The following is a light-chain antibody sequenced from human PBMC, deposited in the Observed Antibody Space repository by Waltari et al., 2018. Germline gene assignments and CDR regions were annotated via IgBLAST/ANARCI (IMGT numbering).Light chain of an antibody. CDR1: SSDIGRYDI. CDR2: DVS. V-gene: IGLV2-23*02. J-gene: IGLJ3*02. CDR3: CSYAGNYVWV. Sequence: QSALTQPAAVSGSPGQSVTISCTGASSDIGRYDIVSCYQQHPGNAPKLVISDVSKRPSGVSDRFSGFKSGDTASLTISGLQFEDEADYYCCSYAGNYVWVFGGGTRLTVL.